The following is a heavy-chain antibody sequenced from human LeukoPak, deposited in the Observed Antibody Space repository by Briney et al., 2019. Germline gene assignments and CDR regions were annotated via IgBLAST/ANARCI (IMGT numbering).Heavy chain of an antibody. Sequence: ASVKVSCKASGYTFTSYGISWVRQAPGQGLEWMGWISAYNGNTNYTQKLQGRVTMTTDTSTSTAYMELRSLRSDDTAVYYCARVDGIAAAPIFDYWGQGTLVTVSS. CDR1: GYTFTSYG. CDR3: ARVDGIAAAPIFDY. CDR2: ISAYNGNT. V-gene: IGHV1-18*01. J-gene: IGHJ4*02. D-gene: IGHD6-13*01.